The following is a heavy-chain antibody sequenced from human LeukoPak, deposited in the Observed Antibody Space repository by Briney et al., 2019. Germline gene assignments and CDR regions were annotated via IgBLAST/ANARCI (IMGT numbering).Heavy chain of an antibody. CDR1: GGSISSYY. CDR3: ARDLVYPDAFDI. Sequence: SETLSLTCTVSGGSISSYYWSWIRQPPGKGLEWIGYIYYSGSTNYNPSLKSRVTISVDTSKNQFSLKLSSVTAADTAVYCCARDLVYPDAFDIWGQGTMVTVSS. J-gene: IGHJ3*02. D-gene: IGHD2-8*01. V-gene: IGHV4-59*01. CDR2: IYYSGST.